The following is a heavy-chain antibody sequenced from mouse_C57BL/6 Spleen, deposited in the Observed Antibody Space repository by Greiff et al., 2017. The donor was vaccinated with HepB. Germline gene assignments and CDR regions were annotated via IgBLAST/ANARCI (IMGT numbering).Heavy chain of an antibody. Sequence: QVHVKQSGAELVKPGASVKISCKASGYAFSSYWMNWVKQRPGKGLEWIGQIYPGDGDTNYNGKFKGKATLTADKSSSTAYMQLSSLTSEDSAVYFCARGVYYGYYFDYWGQGTTLTVSS. J-gene: IGHJ2*01. V-gene: IGHV1-80*01. CDR2: IYPGDGDT. CDR1: GYAFSSYW. D-gene: IGHD2-2*01. CDR3: ARGVYYGYYFDY.